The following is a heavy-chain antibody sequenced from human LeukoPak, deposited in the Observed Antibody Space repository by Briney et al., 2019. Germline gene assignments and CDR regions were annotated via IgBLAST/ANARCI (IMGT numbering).Heavy chain of an antibody. CDR1: GFTFSIYS. Sequence: PGGSLRLSCAASGFTFSIYSMSWVRQAPGKGLEWVSYISSSSSTISYADSVKGRFTISRDYSKNTLSLQMNSLRAEDTAVYYCAKVNWCSATCADAWGQGTLVTVSS. J-gene: IGHJ4*02. CDR3: AKVNWCSATCADA. V-gene: IGHV3-48*01. D-gene: IGHD2-2*01. CDR2: ISSSSSTI.